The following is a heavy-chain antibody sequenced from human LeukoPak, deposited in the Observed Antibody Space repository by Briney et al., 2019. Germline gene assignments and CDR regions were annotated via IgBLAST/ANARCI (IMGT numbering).Heavy chain of an antibody. Sequence: SVKVSCKASGGTFSSYAISWVRQAPGQGLEWMGGIIPIFGTANYAQKFQGRVTITADESTSTAYMELSSLRSEDTAVYYYARDRLVKNYDFWSGQWNWGQGTLVTVSS. CDR1: GGTFSSYA. CDR3: ARDRLVKNYDFWSGQWN. D-gene: IGHD3-3*01. J-gene: IGHJ4*02. CDR2: IIPIFGTA. V-gene: IGHV1-69*13.